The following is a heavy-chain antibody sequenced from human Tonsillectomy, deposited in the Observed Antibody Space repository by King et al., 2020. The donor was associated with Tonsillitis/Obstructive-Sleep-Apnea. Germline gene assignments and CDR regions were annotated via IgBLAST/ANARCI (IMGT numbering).Heavy chain of an antibody. CDR1: GGSISSSNYY. Sequence: QLQESGPGLVKPSETLSLTCTVSGGSISSSNYYWGGIRQPPGRGLEWIGSIYYSGSTNYNPSLKGRVTISVDMAKNQFSLKLSSVTAADTAVYYCARHVATFGVINTFDYWGQGTLVTVSS. J-gene: IGHJ4*02. CDR3: ARHVATFGVINTFDY. V-gene: IGHV4-39*01. D-gene: IGHD3-3*01. CDR2: IYYSGST.